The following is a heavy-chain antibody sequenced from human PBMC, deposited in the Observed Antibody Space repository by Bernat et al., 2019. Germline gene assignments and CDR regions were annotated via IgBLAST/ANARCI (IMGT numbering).Heavy chain of an antibody. CDR2: ISGSGGST. CDR3: ANDFWSGYYQGVQH. Sequence: EVQLVESGGGLVQPGGSLRLSCAASGFTFSSYAMSWVRQAPGKGLEWVSAISGSGGSTYYADSVRGRFTISRDNSKNTLYLQMNSLRAEDTAVYYCANDFWSGYYQGVQHWGQGTLVTVSS. V-gene: IGHV3-23*04. D-gene: IGHD3-3*01. J-gene: IGHJ1*01. CDR1: GFTFSSYA.